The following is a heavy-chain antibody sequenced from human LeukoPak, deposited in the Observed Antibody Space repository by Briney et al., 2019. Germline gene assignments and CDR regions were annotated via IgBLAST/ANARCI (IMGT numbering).Heavy chain of an antibody. CDR2: INSDGIST. J-gene: IGHJ4*02. V-gene: IGHV3-74*01. Sequence: PGGSLRLSCAASGFTFSSYWMHWVRQAPGKALVWVSRINSDGISTSYADSVKGRFTISRDNAKTTLYRQMNSLRADDTAVYYCAKGGATVIDYWGQGTLVTVSS. CDR3: AKGGATVIDY. CDR1: GFTFSSYW. D-gene: IGHD4-17*01.